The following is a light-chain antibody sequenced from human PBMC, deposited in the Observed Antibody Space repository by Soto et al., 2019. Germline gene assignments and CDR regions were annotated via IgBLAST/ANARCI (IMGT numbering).Light chain of an antibody. CDR3: SSYTGGNPSYV. J-gene: IGLJ1*01. CDR2: EVT. Sequence: QSVLTQPPSASGSPGQSVTISCTVTSSDVGGYDYVSWYKQHPGKAPKLMIYEVTIRPSGVSDRFSGSKSGNTASLTVSGLQAEDEADYYCSSYTGGNPSYVFGTGTKVTVL. V-gene: IGLV2-8*01. CDR1: SSDVGGYDY.